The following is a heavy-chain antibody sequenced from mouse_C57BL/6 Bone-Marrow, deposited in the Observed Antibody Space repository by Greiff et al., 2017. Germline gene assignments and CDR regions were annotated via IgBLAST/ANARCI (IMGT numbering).Heavy chain of an antibody. CDR1: GYTFTSYW. CDR3: ARGSWGTWYAY. CDR2: IAPNSGGT. V-gene: IGHV1-72*01. J-gene: IGHJ3*01. D-gene: IGHD3-3*01. Sequence: QVQLQQPGAELVKPGASVKLSCKASGYTFTSYWMHWVKQRPGRGLEWIGRIAPNSGGTKYPEKFQSKATLTVDKPSSTAYMQLSSLPSEDSVVYYCARGSWGTWYAYWGEGTLVTVSA.